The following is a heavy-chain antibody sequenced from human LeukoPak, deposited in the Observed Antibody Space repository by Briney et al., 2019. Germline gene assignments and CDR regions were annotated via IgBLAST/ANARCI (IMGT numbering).Heavy chain of an antibody. CDR1: GGSVSSGSYY. CDR3: ARELVSGTYYYFDY. J-gene: IGHJ4*02. V-gene: IGHV4-61*01. D-gene: IGHD1-26*01. Sequence: SETLSLTCTVSGGSVSSGSYYWSWIRQPPGKGLEWIGYIYYSESTNYNPSLKSRVTLSVDTSKNQFSLKLSSVTAADTAVYYCARELVSGTYYYFDYWGQGTLVTVSS. CDR2: IYYSEST.